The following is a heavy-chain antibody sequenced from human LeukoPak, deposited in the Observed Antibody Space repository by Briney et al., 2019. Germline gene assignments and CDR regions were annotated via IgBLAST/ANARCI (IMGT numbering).Heavy chain of an antibody. D-gene: IGHD3-16*01. Sequence: PGGSLRLSCAASGFTFSSYSMNWVRQAPGKGLEWVSSISSSSSYIYYADSVKGRFTISRDNAKNSLYLQMNSLRAEDTAVYYCASHLMGGKGEFRAYWGQGTLVTVSS. J-gene: IGHJ4*02. CDR1: GFTFSSYS. CDR3: ASHLMGGKGEFRAY. V-gene: IGHV3-21*01. CDR2: ISSSSSYI.